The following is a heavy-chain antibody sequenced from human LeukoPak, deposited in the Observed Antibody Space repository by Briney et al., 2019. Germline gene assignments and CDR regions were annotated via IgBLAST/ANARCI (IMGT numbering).Heavy chain of an antibody. CDR2: IYHSGGT. CDR3: ARDPGRGYYYDSSGSPDDY. CDR1: GYSLSSGYY. V-gene: IGHV4-38-2*02. D-gene: IGHD3-22*01. J-gene: IGHJ4*02. Sequence: PSETLSLTCTVSGYSLSSGYYWGWSRPPPGKGLEGIGSIYHSGGTYYNPSLKGRVTISVDKYKNQLYLKLSSLTAADTAVYYCARDPGRGYYYDSSGSPDDYWGQGTLVTVSS.